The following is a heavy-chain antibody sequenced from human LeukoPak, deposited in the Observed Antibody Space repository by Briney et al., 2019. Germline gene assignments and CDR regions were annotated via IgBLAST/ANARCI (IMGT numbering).Heavy chain of an antibody. D-gene: IGHD3-22*01. J-gene: IGHJ3*02. CDR2: INHSGST. Sequence: SETLSLTCAVYGGSFSGYYWSWIRQPPGKGLEWIGEINHSGSTNYNPSLKSRVTISVDTSKNQFSLKLSSVTAADTAVYYCARDIDLDYYDSSGYYPPGAFDIWGQGTMVTVSS. CDR1: GGSFSGYY. V-gene: IGHV4-34*01. CDR3: ARDIDLDYYDSSGYYPPGAFDI.